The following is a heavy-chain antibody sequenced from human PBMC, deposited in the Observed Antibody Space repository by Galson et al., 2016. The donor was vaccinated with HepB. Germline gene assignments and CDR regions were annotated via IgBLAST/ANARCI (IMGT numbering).Heavy chain of an antibody. CDR2: TFYRSTWEN. Sequence: CAISGDSVYNNGAAWVWIRQSPSRGLEWLGRTFYRSTWENHYAGSVKNRITISPDTSRNQFSLHLNSVTPEDTAVYYRARAVMLGRGMDDWGQGTTVTVSS. V-gene: IGHV6-1*01. CDR1: GDSVYNNGAA. CDR3: ARAVMLGRGMDD. D-gene: IGHD3-10*01. J-gene: IGHJ6*02.